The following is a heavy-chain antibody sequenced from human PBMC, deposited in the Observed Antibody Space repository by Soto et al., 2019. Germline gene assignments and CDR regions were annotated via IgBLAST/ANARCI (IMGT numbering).Heavy chain of an antibody. CDR2: IYHSGST. CDR3: VRHRATYYGVNAGGWFDP. CDR1: GGSTSSADSY. D-gene: IGHD3-10*01. V-gene: IGHV4-30-4*01. J-gene: IGHJ5*02. Sequence: QEQLKESGPGLVKPSQTLSLTCTVSGGSTSSADSYWGWIRQPPGKGLEWIGYIYHSGSTYYNPSLKSRVTTSIDTSKNHFSLRLSSVTAADTAVYFCVRHRATYYGVNAGGWFDPWGQGTLVTVSS.